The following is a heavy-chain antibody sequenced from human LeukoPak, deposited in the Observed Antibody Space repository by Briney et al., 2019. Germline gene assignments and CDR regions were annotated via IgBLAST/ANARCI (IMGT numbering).Heavy chain of an antibody. CDR3: ARRNDFDI. CDR2: IHYSGST. V-gene: IGHV4-39*01. Sequence: PSGTLSLTCTVSGGSISSNSYYWGWIRQPPGKGLEWIGSIHYSGSTYYNPSLKSRVTILVDTSKNQFSLKLSSVTAADTAVYYCARRNDFDIWGQGTMVTASS. J-gene: IGHJ3*02. CDR1: GGSISSNSYY.